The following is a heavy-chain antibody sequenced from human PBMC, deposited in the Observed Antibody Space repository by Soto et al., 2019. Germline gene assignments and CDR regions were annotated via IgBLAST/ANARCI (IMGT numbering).Heavy chain of an antibody. CDR1: GLGGDK. CDR3: ARDRVGDGASSLDF. V-gene: IGHV3-53*01. D-gene: IGHD3-10*01. Sequence: DVHLVESGGGLIQPGGSLGVSCAASGLGGDKLGWVRQAPGKGLEWVALLLTTGVTQYADSVKGRFSVSRDSSTNTQYLQMSSLTVHDTAVYYCARDRVGDGASSLDFWAQGVLVSVSS. CDR2: LLTTGVT. J-gene: IGHJ4*02.